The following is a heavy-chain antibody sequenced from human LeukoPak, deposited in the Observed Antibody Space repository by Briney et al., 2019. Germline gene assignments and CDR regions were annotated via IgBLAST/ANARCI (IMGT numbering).Heavy chain of an antibody. CDR3: AKDRRSSAFDI. Sequence: GASVKVSCKASGGTFSSYAISWVRQAPGQGLEWMGGIIPIFGTANYAQKFQGRVTITADEPTSTAYMELSSLRAEDTAVYYCAKDRRSSAFDIWGQGTMVTVSS. V-gene: IGHV1-69*13. J-gene: IGHJ3*02. CDR1: GGTFSSYA. D-gene: IGHD1-26*01. CDR2: IIPIFGTA.